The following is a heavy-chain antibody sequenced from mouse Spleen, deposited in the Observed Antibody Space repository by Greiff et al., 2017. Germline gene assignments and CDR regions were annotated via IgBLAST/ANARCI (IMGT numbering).Heavy chain of an antibody. Sequence: VQLQQSGPELVKPGASVKISCKASGYAFSSSWMNWVKQRPGQGLEWIGAIYPGNSDTSYNQKFKGKAKLTAVTSASTAYMELSSLTNEDSAVYYCTREGTWFAYWGQGTLVTVSA. CDR2: IYPGNSDT. CDR3: TREGTWFAY. J-gene: IGHJ3*01. V-gene: IGHV1-5*01. CDR1: GYAFSSSW.